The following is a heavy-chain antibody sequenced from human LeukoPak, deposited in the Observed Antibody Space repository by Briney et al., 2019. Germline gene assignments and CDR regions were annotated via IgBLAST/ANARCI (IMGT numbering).Heavy chain of an antibody. V-gene: IGHV3-23*01. CDR3: VIWGDYDVLTGHYVPDY. CDR1: GFTFSNNA. CDR2: ITGSGTNR. J-gene: IGHJ4*02. D-gene: IGHD3-9*01. Sequence: QPGASLRLSCVASGFTFSNNAMSWVRQAPGKGLEWVSAITGSGTNRYYADSLKGRFTTSRDNSKNTVFLQMNSLRHEDTAIYYCVIWGDYDVLTGHYVPDYWGQGTLVTVAS.